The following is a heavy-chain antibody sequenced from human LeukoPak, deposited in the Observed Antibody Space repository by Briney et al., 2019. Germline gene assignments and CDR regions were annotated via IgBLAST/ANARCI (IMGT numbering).Heavy chain of an antibody. V-gene: IGHV3-66*01. J-gene: IGHJ4*02. Sequence: GGSLRLSCAASGFTVSSNYMSWVRQAPGKGLEWVSDIYSGGSTYYADSVKGRFTISRDNSKNTLYLQMNSLRAEDTAVYYCARGQGSTLIGVHLDYWGQGTLVTVSS. CDR1: GFTVSSNY. CDR3: ARGQGSTLIGVHLDY. CDR2: IYSGGST. D-gene: IGHD2/OR15-2a*01.